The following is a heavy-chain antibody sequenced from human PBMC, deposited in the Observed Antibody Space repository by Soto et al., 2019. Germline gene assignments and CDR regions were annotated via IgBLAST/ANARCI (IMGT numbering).Heavy chain of an antibody. J-gene: IGHJ4*02. Sequence: EVQLLESGGGLVQPGGSLRLSCAASGFTFSSYAMSWVRQAPGKGLEWVSAISGSGGSTYYADSVKGRFTISRDNSKNTLYQQMNRLRAEDTAVYYCAKRRSASSGYYYDGSWHGGQGTLVTVSS. CDR2: ISGSGGST. V-gene: IGHV3-23*01. CDR3: AKRRSASSGYYYDGSWH. D-gene: IGHD3-22*01. CDR1: GFTFSSYA.